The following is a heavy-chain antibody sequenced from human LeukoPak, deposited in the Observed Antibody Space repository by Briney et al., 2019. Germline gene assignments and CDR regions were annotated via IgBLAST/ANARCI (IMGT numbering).Heavy chain of an antibody. V-gene: IGHV4-39*07. J-gene: IGHJ3*02. CDR3: ARARYVNSFYAFDI. CDR2: LSYSGST. Sequence: SETLSLTCTVSGGSISSNSYYWGWIRQPPGKGPEWIASLSYSGSTSYSPSLKSRVTIFGDTSKNQFFLKLSSVTAADTAVYYCARARYVNSFYAFDIWGQGTLVTVSS. D-gene: IGHD3-9*01. CDR1: GGSISSNSYY.